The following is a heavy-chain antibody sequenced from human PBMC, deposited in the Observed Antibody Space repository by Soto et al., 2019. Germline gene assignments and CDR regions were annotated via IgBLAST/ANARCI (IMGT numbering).Heavy chain of an antibody. J-gene: IGHJ3*02. V-gene: IGHV1-69*13. Sequence: SVKVSCKASGGTFSSYAISWVRQAPGQGLEWMGGIIPIFGTANYAQKFQGRVTITADESTSTAYMELSSLRSGDTAVYYCARGVQLVPDAFDIWGQGTMVTVSS. CDR1: GGTFSSYA. D-gene: IGHD1-1*01. CDR2: IIPIFGTA. CDR3: ARGVQLVPDAFDI.